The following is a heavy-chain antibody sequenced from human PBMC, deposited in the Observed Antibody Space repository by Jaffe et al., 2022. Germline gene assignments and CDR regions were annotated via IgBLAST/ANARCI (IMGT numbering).Heavy chain of an antibody. CDR1: GFTFDDYA. CDR3: AKNGYYDSSGYYPLDY. J-gene: IGHJ4*02. V-gene: IGHV3-43D*04. CDR2: ISWDGGST. Sequence: EVQLVESGGVVVQPGGSLRLSCAASGFTFDDYAMHWVRQAPGKGLEWVSLISWDGGSTYYADSVKGRFTISRDNSKNSLYLQMNSLRAEDTALYYCAKNGYYDSSGYYPLDYWGQGTLVTVSS. D-gene: IGHD3-22*01.